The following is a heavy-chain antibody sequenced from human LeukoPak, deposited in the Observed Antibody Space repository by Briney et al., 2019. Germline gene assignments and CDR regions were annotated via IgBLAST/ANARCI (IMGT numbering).Heavy chain of an antibody. J-gene: IGHJ4*02. D-gene: IGHD2-21*01. CDR2: IKEDGSER. V-gene: IGHV3-7*03. CDR1: AFIFSGHW. Sequence: GGSLRLSCEGSAFIFSGHWMNWVRQTPGKGLEWVASIKEDGSERQYVDSVKGRFSISRDNTKGSLFLQLNSLRAEDTAVYYCAKDFRIGYSAHFDYWGQGALVTVSP. CDR3: AKDFRIGYSAHFDY.